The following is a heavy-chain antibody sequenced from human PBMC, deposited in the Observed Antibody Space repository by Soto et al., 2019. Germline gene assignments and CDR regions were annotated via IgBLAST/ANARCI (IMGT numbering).Heavy chain of an antibody. CDR1: GYTFTSYH. D-gene: IGHD3-10*01. CDR2: INPSGGST. CDR3: ASSITMVRGVIDWFDP. Sequence: ASVKVSCKTSGYTFTSYHLHWVRQAPGEGLEWMGSINPSGGSTRYAQKFESRVTMTSDTSTSTVYMELGSLRSEDTAVYYCASSITMVRGVIDWFDPWGQGTLVTVSS. J-gene: IGHJ5*02. V-gene: IGHV1-46*01.